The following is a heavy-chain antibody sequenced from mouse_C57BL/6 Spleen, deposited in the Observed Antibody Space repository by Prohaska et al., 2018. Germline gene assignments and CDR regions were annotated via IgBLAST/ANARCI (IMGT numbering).Heavy chain of an antibody. CDR1: GYTFTSYW. J-gene: IGHJ2*01. CDR3: ARSLRYY. CDR2: IDPSDSYT. D-gene: IGHD1-1*01. V-gene: IGHV1-69*01. Sequence: QVQLQQPGAELVMPGASVKLSCKASGYTFTSYWMHWVKQRPGQGLEWIGEIDPSDSYTNYNQKFKGKATLTVDKSSSTAYMQLSSLTSEDSAVYYCARSLRYYWGQGTTLTVSS.